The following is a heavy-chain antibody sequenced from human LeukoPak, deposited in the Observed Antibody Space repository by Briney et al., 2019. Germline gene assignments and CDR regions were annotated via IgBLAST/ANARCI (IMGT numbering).Heavy chain of an antibody. Sequence: SETLSLTCTVSGGSISSYYWSWIRQPPGKGLEWIGYIYYSGSTNYNPSLKSRVTISVDTSQNQFSLKLSSVTAADTAVYYCARSGGYGLFDYWGQGILVTVSS. J-gene: IGHJ4*02. CDR1: GGSISSYY. CDR3: ARSGGYGLFDY. V-gene: IGHV4-59*08. CDR2: IYYSGST. D-gene: IGHD6-25*01.